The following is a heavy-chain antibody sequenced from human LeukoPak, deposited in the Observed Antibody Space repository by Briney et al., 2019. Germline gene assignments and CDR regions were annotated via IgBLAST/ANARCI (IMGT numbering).Heavy chain of an antibody. J-gene: IGHJ4*02. CDR1: GYSFTSYW. CDR2: IYPGDSDT. D-gene: IGHD5-18*01. Sequence: GESLKISCKGSGYSFTSYWIGWVRQMRGKGLEWMGIIYPGDSDTRYSPSFQGQVTISADKSISTAYLQWSSLKASDTAMYYCARQGYSYGYNLDYWGQGTLVTVSS. V-gene: IGHV5-51*01. CDR3: ARQGYSYGYNLDY.